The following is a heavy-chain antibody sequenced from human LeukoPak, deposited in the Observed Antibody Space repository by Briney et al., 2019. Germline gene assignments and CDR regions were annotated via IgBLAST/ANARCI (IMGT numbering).Heavy chain of an antibody. J-gene: IGHJ5*02. CDR1: GGSFSGYY. V-gene: IGHV4-34*01. CDR2: IYYSGST. D-gene: IGHD3-9*01. CDR3: ARHGGGIDWLLPNWFDP. Sequence: SETLSLTCAVYGGSFSGYYWSWIRQPPGKGLEWIGSIYYSGSTYYNPSLKSRVTISVDTSKNQFSLKLSSVTAADTAVYYCARHGGGIDWLLPNWFDPWGQGTLVTVSS.